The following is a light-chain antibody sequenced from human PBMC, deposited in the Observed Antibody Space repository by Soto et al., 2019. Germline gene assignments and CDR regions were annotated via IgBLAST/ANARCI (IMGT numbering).Light chain of an antibody. J-gene: IGKJ4*01. CDR3: HQRSNWPLT. CDR1: QSVNNY. CDR2: DAS. Sequence: EIVLTQSPATLSLSPGERATLSCRASQSVNNYLAWYQQKPGQAPRLLIYDASSRATDIPARLSGSGFGTDFTLTISSLEPEDFATYYCHQRSNWPLTFGGGTQVEIK. V-gene: IGKV3-11*01.